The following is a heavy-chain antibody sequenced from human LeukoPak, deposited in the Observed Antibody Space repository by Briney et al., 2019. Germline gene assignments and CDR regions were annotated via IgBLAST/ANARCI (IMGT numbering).Heavy chain of an antibody. CDR3: AKDLDCSGGTCHKAFDC. Sequence: PGGSLRISCVASGFTLSTYGMHWVRQAPGKGLKWVAFIRYDGSDKFYGDSVKGRFTISRDNSKNTLYLQMSRLRVEETGVYYCAKDLDCSGGTCHKAFDCWGQGTLVTVSS. CDR2: IRYDGSDK. D-gene: IGHD2-15*01. V-gene: IGHV3-30*02. J-gene: IGHJ4*02. CDR1: GFTLSTYG.